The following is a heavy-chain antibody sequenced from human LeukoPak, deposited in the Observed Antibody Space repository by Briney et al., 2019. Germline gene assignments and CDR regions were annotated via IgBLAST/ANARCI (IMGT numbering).Heavy chain of an antibody. CDR3: ARDRRFLEWTHYYYYYMDV. CDR2: ISSSSSYI. Sequence: GGSLRLSCAASGFTFSSYSMNWVRQAPGKGLEWVSSISSSSSYIYYADSVKGRFTISRDNAKNSLYLQMNSLRAEDTAVYYCARDRRFLEWTHYYYYYMDVWGKGTTVTVS. D-gene: IGHD3-3*01. CDR1: GFTFSSYS. J-gene: IGHJ6*03. V-gene: IGHV3-21*01.